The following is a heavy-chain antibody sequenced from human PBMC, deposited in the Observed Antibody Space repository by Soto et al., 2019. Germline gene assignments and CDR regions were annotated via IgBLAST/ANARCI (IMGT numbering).Heavy chain of an antibody. CDR3: ARGLRYSSGWTVDY. CDR2: ISSSSSYT. D-gene: IGHD6-19*01. CDR1: GFTFSDYY. V-gene: IGHV3-11*06. Sequence: GGSLRLSCAASGFTFSDYYMSWIRQAPGKGLEWVSYISSSSSYTNYADSVKGRFTISRDNAKNSLYLQMNSLRAEDTAVYYCARGLRYSSGWTVDYWGQGTLVTVSS. J-gene: IGHJ4*02.